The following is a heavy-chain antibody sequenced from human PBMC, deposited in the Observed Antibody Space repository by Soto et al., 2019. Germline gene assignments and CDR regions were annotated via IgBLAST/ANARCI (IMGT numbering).Heavy chain of an antibody. J-gene: IGHJ6*02. Sequence: ASVKVSCKASGYTFTSYGISWVRQAPGQGLEGMGWISAYNGNTNYAQKLQGRVTMTTDTSTSTAYMELRSLRSDDTAVYYCARDSRSHTPHYYYYYGMAVWGQGTKVTVSS. D-gene: IGHD6-13*01. V-gene: IGHV1-18*04. CDR2: ISAYNGNT. CDR1: GYTFTSYG. CDR3: ARDSRSHTPHYYYYYGMAV.